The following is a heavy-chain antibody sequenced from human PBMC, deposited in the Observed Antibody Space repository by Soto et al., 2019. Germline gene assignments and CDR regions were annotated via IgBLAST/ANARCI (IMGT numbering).Heavy chain of an antibody. CDR3: AKLGGNGWFADAFDV. CDR2: IYSGGST. D-gene: IGHD6-19*01. Sequence: EVQLVESGGGLIQPGGSLRLSCAGSGFIVSRYYMSWVRQAPGKGLEWISVIYSGGSTYYADSVKGRFTISRDNSENTLYLQLNSLRAEDTAVYYCAKLGGNGWFADAFDVWGQGTMVTVSS. V-gene: IGHV3-53*01. CDR1: GFIVSRYY. J-gene: IGHJ3*01.